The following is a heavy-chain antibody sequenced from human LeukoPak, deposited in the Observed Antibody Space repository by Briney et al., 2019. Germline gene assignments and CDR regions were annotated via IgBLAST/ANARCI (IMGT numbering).Heavy chain of an antibody. Sequence: GGSLRLSCAASGFTFSSYAMHWVRQAPGKGLEWVAVISYDGSNKYYADSVKGRFTISRDNSKNTLYLQMNSLRAEDTAVYYCERVAAGGRHIDFWGQGALVTVSS. CDR3: ERVAAGGRHIDF. J-gene: IGHJ4*02. V-gene: IGHV3-30-3*01. D-gene: IGHD6-13*01. CDR2: ISYDGSNK. CDR1: GFTFSSYA.